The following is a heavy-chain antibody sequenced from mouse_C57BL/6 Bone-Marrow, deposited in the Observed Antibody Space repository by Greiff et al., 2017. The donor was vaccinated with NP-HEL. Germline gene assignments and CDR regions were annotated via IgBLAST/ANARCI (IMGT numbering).Heavy chain of an antibody. V-gene: IGHV1-81*01. CDR1: GYTFTSYG. Sequence: VKLQESGAELARPGASVKLSCKASGYTFTSYGISWVKQRTGQGLEWIGEIYPRSGNTYYNEKFKGKATLTADKSSSTAYMELRSLTSEDSAVYFCARNLITPKNYFDYWGQGTTLTVSS. J-gene: IGHJ2*01. CDR2: IYPRSGNT. CDR3: ARNLITPKNYFDY. D-gene: IGHD1-1*01.